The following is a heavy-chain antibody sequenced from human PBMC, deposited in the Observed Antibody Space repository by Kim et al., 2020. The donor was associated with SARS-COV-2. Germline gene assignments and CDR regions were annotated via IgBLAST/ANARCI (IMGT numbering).Heavy chain of an antibody. CDR3: ARVGSEGDGYNPIFDY. Sequence: ASVKVSCKASGYTFTSYAMHWVRQAPGQRLEWMGWINAGNGNTKYSQKFQGRVTITRDTSASTAYMELSSLRSEDTAVYYCARVGSEGDGYNPIFDYWGQGTLVTVSS. CDR2: INAGNGNT. CDR1: GYTFTSYA. D-gene: IGHD5-12*01. V-gene: IGHV1-3*01. J-gene: IGHJ4*02.